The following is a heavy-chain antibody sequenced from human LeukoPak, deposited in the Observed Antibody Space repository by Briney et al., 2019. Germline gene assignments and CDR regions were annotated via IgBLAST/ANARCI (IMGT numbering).Heavy chain of an antibody. V-gene: IGHV4-39*01. CDR2: IFYSGST. CDR3: ARQDYSNCY. D-gene: IGHD4-11*01. CDR1: GGSVSSSSYY. J-gene: IGHJ4*02. Sequence: SETLSLTCTVSGGSVSSSSYYRGWIRQPPGKGLEWIGSIFYSGSTSYNPSLKSRVTVSVDTSKNQFSLKLSSVTAADTAVYYCARQDYSNCYWGQGTLVTVSS.